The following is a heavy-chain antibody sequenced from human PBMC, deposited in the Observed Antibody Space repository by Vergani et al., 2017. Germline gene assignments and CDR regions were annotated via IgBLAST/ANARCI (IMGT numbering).Heavy chain of an antibody. CDR2: INNNGGST. J-gene: IGHJ3*01. CDR3: AKVCGSTSCPYGGGAFDV. V-gene: IGHV3-23*01. D-gene: IGHD2-2*01. Sequence: QLLESGGGLIQPGGSLRLSCAASGFTFNSYAMTWVRQAPGKGLEWVSGINNNGGSTYYADSVKGRFTISRDNSKNTLYLQMTDRGAEDTATYYCAKVCGSTSCPYGGGAFDVWGHGTMVTVSS. CDR1: GFTFNSYA.